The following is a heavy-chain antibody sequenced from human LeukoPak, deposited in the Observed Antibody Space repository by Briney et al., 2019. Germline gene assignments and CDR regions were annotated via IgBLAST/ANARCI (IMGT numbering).Heavy chain of an antibody. Sequence: SETLSLTCRVSGGSISSYYWSWIRQPPGKGLEWIGTVFNSGGTYYNPSLRSRVTISINTSNNQFSPRLTSVTAADTAVYYCARQTGSGLFILPGGQGTLVTVSS. D-gene: IGHD3/OR15-3a*01. J-gene: IGHJ4*02. V-gene: IGHV4-59*04. CDR1: GGSISSYY. CDR3: ARQTGSGLFILP. CDR2: VFNSGGT.